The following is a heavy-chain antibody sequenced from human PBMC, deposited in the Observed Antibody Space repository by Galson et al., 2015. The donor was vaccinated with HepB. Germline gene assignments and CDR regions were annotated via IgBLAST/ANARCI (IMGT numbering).Heavy chain of an antibody. V-gene: IGHV3-74*01. CDR1: GFTFSSYW. Sequence: SLRLSCAASGFTFSSYWMHWVRQAPGKGLVWVSRINSDGSSTSYADSVKGRFTIPRDNAKNTLYLQMNSLRAEDTAVYYCASTWFGESHDYWGQGTLVTVSS. J-gene: IGHJ4*02. D-gene: IGHD3-10*01. CDR3: ASTWFGESHDY. CDR2: INSDGSST.